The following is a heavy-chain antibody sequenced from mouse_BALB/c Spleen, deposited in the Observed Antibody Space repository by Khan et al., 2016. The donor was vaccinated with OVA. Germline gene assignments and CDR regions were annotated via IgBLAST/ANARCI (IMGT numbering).Heavy chain of an antibody. CDR1: GYTFTSDW. J-gene: IGHJ4*01. Sequence: DLVKPGTSVKLSCKASGYTFTSDWINWIKQRPGQGLEWIGRIGPGSSNTYYNEMFKGKAALTVDTSSTTAYIQFSSLSSEDSAVYFCARENYYGRTYYAMDYWGQGTSVTVSS. CDR3: ARENYYGRTYYAMDY. CDR2: IGPGSSNT. D-gene: IGHD1-1*01. V-gene: IGHV1S41*01.